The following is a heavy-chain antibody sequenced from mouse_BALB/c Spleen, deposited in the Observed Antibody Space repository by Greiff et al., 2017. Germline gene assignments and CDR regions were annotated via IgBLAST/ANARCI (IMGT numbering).Heavy chain of an antibody. Sequence: VQLVESGPELVRPGDSVKISCKGFGSTFTDYAMHWVKQSHAKSLEWIGVISIYYDNTNYNQKFKGKATMTVDKSSSTAYMELARVTSEDSAIYYCARSMITYAMDYWGQGTTVTVSS. CDR2: ISIYYDNT. CDR3: ARSMITYAMDY. D-gene: IGHD2-4*01. J-gene: IGHJ4*01. CDR1: GSTFTDYA. V-gene: IGHV1-67*01.